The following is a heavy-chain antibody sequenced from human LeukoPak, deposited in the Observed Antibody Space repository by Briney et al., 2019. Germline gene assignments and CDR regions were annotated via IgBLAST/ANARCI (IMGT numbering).Heavy chain of an antibody. CDR1: GFTFSDYY. V-gene: IGHV3-11*05. D-gene: IGHD2-21*02. CDR2: ISSSSSYS. CDR3: ARDPATIMVVTEMNAFDV. J-gene: IGHJ3*01. Sequence: KPGGSLRLSCAASGFTFSDYYMSWIRQAPGKGLEWVSFISSSSSYSNYADSVEGRFTVSRDNAKNLLYLQMNSLRAEDTAIYHCARDPATIMVVTEMNAFDVWGQGTMVTVSS.